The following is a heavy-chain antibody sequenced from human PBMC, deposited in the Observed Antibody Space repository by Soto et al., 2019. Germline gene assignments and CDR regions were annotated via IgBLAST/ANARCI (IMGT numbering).Heavy chain of an antibody. V-gene: IGHV3-23*01. CDR3: AKSRGDSWTTYYFDY. D-gene: IGHD4-4*01. Sequence: EVQLLESGGGLVQPGGSLKLSCAASGFTFSSNSMSWVRQAPGKGLEWVSGISGRGGRTYYANSVKGRFTISRDNSENMLYLQIYSLRAEDTAVYFCAKSRGDSWTTYYFDYWGQGTLITVSS. CDR2: ISGRGGRT. CDR1: GFTFSSNS. J-gene: IGHJ4*02.